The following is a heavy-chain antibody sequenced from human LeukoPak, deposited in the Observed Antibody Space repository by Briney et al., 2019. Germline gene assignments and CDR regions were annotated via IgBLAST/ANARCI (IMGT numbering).Heavy chain of an antibody. J-gene: IGHJ3*02. V-gene: IGHV3-23*01. CDR1: GFTFSSYA. Sequence: GGSLRLSCAASGFTFSSYAMSWVSQAPGKGLEGGSAISGSGGSTYYADAVRGRFTISRDNSKNRLYLQMNSLRAEDTPVYYCANDSSSSIHLAFDIWGQGTMVTVSS. CDR2: ISGSGGST. D-gene: IGHD6-13*01. CDR3: ANDSSSSIHLAFDI.